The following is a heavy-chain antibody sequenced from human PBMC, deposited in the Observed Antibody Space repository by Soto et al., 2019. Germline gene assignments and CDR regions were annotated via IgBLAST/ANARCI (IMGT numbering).Heavy chain of an antibody. D-gene: IGHD5-12*01. Sequence: PSETLSLTCTVSGGSISSSSYYWGWIRQPPGKGLEWIGSIYYSGSTYYNPSLKSRVTISVDTSKNQFSLKLSSVTAADTAVYYCARHSGQKLATIIWYYGMDVWGQGTTVTVSS. CDR1: GGSISSSSYY. J-gene: IGHJ6*02. CDR2: IYYSGST. CDR3: ARHSGQKLATIIWYYGMDV. V-gene: IGHV4-39*01.